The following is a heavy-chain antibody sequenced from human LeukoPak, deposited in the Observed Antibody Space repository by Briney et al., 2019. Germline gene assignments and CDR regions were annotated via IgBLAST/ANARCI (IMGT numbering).Heavy chain of an antibody. CDR2: IHYTGST. V-gene: IGHV4-39*01. D-gene: IGHD3-22*01. CDR1: GDSISSSSYY. CDR3: ARYWGPYDNSGAYFDY. Sequence: SETLSLTCTVSGDSISSSSYYWVWLLHPPGKGLEWTATIHYTGSTYYNPSLKSRVTISVDTSKNQFSLKLSSVTAADTAMYYCARYWGPYDNSGAYFDYWGQGTLVTVSS. J-gene: IGHJ4*02.